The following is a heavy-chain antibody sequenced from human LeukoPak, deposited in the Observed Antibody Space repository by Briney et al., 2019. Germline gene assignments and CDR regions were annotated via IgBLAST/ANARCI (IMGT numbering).Heavy chain of an antibody. CDR2: ISFDGTYK. J-gene: IGHJ6*02. Sequence: GGSLRLSCAASGFTFRSHGIHWVRQAPGEGLEGVAFISFDGTYKDYADSVKGRFTISRDNSKNTLYLQMNSLRAEDTAVYYCVSGGIAAAGPRYYGLDVWGQGTTVTVSS. CDR1: GFTFRSHG. V-gene: IGHV3-30-3*01. D-gene: IGHD6-13*01. CDR3: VSGGIAAAGPRYYGLDV.